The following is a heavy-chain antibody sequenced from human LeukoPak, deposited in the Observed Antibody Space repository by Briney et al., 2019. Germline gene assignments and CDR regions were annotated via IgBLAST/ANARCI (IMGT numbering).Heavy chain of an antibody. CDR2: ISSSSSYI. CDR3: AVDGSGSYYFDY. Sequence: GGSLRLSCAASGYTFSSYSMNWVREAPGKGLECVSSISSSSSYIYCADSVKGRFTISSDNAKNSLYLQMNSLRAEDTAVYYCAVDGSGSYYFDYWGQGTLVTVSS. CDR1: GYTFSSYS. D-gene: IGHD3-10*01. J-gene: IGHJ4*02. V-gene: IGHV3-21*01.